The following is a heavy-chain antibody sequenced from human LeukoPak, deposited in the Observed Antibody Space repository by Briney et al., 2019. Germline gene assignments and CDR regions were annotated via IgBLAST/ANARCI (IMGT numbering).Heavy chain of an antibody. D-gene: IGHD4-17*01. CDR2: MNPNSGNT. CDR1: GYTFTNYG. CDR3: ARGIGSTTVTTLEYYFDY. Sequence: ASVKVSCKASGYTFTNYGISWVRQATGQGLEWMGWMNPNSGNTGYAQKFQGRVTMTRNTSISTAYMELSSLRSEDTAVYYCARGIGSTTVTTLEYYFDYWGQGTLVTVSS. J-gene: IGHJ4*02. V-gene: IGHV1-8*02.